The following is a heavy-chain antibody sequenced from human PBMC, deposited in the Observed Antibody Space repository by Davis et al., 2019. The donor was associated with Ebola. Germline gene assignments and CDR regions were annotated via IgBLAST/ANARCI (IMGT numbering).Heavy chain of an antibody. CDR3: ARDNSYYDSSGYCDD. CDR2: ISSSCSTI. J-gene: IGHJ4*02. D-gene: IGHD3-22*01. CDR1: GFPFSDYY. Sequence: GRSLRLSCAASGFPFSDYYMSWIRQAPGKGLEWVSYISSSCSTIYYADAVKGRFTIPRDNAKNSLYLQMNSLRAEDTAVYYCARDNSYYDSSGYCDDWGQGTLVTVSS. V-gene: IGHV3-11*01.